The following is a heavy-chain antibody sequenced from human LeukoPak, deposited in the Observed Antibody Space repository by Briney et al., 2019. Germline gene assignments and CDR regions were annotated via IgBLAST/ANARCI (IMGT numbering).Heavy chain of an antibody. D-gene: IGHD1-26*01. CDR2: ISSSSSYI. CDR1: GFTFSSYS. CDR3: ARDLGGDAFDI. Sequence: GGSLRLSCAASGFTFSSYSMNWVRRAPGKGLEWVSSISSSSSYIYYADSVKGRFTISRDNAKNSLYLQMNSLRAEDTAVYYCARDLGGDAFDIWGQGTMVTVSS. V-gene: IGHV3-21*01. J-gene: IGHJ3*02.